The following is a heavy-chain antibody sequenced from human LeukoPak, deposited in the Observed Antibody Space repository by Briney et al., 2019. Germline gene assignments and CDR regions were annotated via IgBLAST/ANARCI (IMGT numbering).Heavy chain of an antibody. V-gene: IGHV3-66*01. Sequence: GGTLRLSCAASGFTFSSYGMSWVRQARGRGLGWVSVIYSGGSTYYADSVKGRFTISRDNSKNTLYLQMNSLRADDTAVYYCARELRWFGELSGYNRFDPWGQGTLVTVSS. CDR3: ARELRWFGELSGYNRFDP. CDR2: IYSGGST. CDR1: GFTFSSYG. D-gene: IGHD3-10*01. J-gene: IGHJ5*02.